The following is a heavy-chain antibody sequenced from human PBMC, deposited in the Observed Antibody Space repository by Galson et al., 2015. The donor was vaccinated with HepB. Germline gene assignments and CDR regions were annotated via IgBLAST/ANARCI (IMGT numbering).Heavy chain of an antibody. J-gene: IGHJ4*02. CDR1: GYTFTNNY. V-gene: IGHV1-46*01. CDR3: ASSGRKYHNLADY. D-gene: IGHD2-2*01. CDR2: INLSGGST. Sequence: SVKVSCKASGYTFTNNYMHWVRQAPGQGFEWMGIINLSGGSTSYAQKFQGRVTMTRDTSTSTVYMELSSLRSEDTAVYYCASSGRKYHNLADYWGQGSLVTVSS.